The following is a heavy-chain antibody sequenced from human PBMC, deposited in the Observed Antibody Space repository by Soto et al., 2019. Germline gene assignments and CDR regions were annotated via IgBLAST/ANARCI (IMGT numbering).Heavy chain of an antibody. V-gene: IGHV1-69*06. D-gene: IGHD3-10*01. CDR2: TIPVFNTV. CDR3: ARGVYGSGNYYTGPSAFDI. CDR1: GGTLSDHG. Sequence: QVQLEQSGAEVKKPGSSVKVPCKASGGTLSDHGVAWLRQAPGQGLEWMGGTIPVFNTVKYAQKFQGRVTVTADKFTNIAYMELSSLISEDTAFYFCARGVYGSGNYYTGPSAFDIWGQGTMVIVSS. J-gene: IGHJ3*02.